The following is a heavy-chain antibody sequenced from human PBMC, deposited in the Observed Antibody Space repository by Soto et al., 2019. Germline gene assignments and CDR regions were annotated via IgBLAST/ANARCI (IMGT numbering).Heavy chain of an antibody. CDR3: ARGAGYYDSSGYYYRAFDI. CDR2: IIPIFGAA. Sequence: SVKVSCKAPGGTFSSYAINWVRQAPGQGLEWMGGIIPIFGAANYAQKFQGRVTITADESTSTAYMELSSLRSEDTAVYYCARGAGYYDSSGYYYRAFDIWGQGTMVTV. CDR1: GGTFSSYA. J-gene: IGHJ3*02. V-gene: IGHV1-69*13. D-gene: IGHD3-22*01.